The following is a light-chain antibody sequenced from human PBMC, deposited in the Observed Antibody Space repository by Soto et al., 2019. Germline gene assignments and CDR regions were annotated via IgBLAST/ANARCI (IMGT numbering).Light chain of an antibody. V-gene: IGKV3-11*01. Sequence: EIVLTQSPATLSLSPGERATLSCRASQSVSTNLAWYQHRPGQAPRLLIYDASVRATGIPARFSGSGSGTDFSLTINSLEPEDFAAYFCQQRTNWPAFGGGTRWRSN. CDR1: QSVSTN. CDR3: QQRTNWPA. CDR2: DAS. J-gene: IGKJ4*01.